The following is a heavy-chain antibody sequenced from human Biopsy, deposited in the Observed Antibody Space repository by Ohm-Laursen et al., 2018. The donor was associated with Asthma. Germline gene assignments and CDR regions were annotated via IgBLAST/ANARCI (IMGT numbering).Heavy chain of an antibody. CDR2: IYYSGST. V-gene: IGHV4-31*03. D-gene: IGHD4-17*01. J-gene: IGHJ5*02. CDR3: ARTTYGHDGFDP. CDR1: GGSINIGYYY. Sequence: SQTLSLTCTVSGGSINIGYYYWSWIRQHPVKGLEWIGHIYYSGSTYYNPSLKSRVSISLDTSKNQFSLSLTSVTAADTAVYYCARTTYGHDGFDPWGQGTLVTVSS.